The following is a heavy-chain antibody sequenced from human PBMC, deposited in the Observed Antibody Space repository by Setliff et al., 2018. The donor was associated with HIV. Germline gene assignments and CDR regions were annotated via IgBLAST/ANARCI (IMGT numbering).Heavy chain of an antibody. D-gene: IGHD3-10*01. CDR2: IKQDGTET. J-gene: IGHJ3*02. Sequence: GESLKISCVGSGFTFRSYWMSWVRQAPGKGPEWVANIKQDGTETYYVDSVKGRFTISRDNTKNSLYLQMNSLRVEDTAVYYCTRDSEFAATNFDDAFDIWGQGTMVTVSS. CDR1: GFTFRSYW. V-gene: IGHV3-7*01. CDR3: TRDSEFAATNFDDAFDI.